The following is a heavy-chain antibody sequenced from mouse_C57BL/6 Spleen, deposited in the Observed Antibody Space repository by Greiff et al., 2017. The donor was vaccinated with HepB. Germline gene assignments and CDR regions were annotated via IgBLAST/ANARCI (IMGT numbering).Heavy chain of an antibody. D-gene: IGHD2-1*01. CDR1: GYTFTEYT. Sequence: QVQLKQSGAELVKPGASVKLSCKASGYTFTEYTIHWVKQRSGQGLEWIGWFYPGSGSIKYNEKFKDKATLTADKSSSTVYMELSRLTSEDSAVYFCARHEENGNYDYYAMDYWGQGTSVTVSS. CDR3: ARHEENGNYDYYAMDY. CDR2: FYPGSGSI. V-gene: IGHV1-62-2*01. J-gene: IGHJ4*01.